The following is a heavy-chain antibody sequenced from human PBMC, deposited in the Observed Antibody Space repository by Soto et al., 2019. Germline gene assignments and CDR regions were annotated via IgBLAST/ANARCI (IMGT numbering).Heavy chain of an antibody. CDR2: ISWNTGSI. CDR3: AKGSGYLGSGYFYQPFDY. CDR1: GFTFDDYA. Sequence: EVQLVESGGGLVQPGRSLRLSCAASGFTFDDYAMHWVRQAPGKGLEWVSGISWNTGSIGYADSVQGRVSISRDNAKNSLDLQMSSLRPEDRPLYYFAKGSGYLGSGYFYQPFDYLGQGTLVTVS. D-gene: IGHD3-3*01. J-gene: IGHJ4*02. V-gene: IGHV3-9*01.